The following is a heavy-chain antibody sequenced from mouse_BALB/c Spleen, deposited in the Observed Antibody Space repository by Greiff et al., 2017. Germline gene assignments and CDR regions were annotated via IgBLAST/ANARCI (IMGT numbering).Heavy chain of an antibody. Sequence: QVQLQQSGAELVKPGAPVKLSCKASGYTFTSYWMNWVKQRPGRGLEWIGRIDPSDSETHYNQKFKDKATLTVDKSSSTAYIQLSSLTSEDSAVYYCATYRYDRFAYWGQGTLVTVSA. V-gene: IGHV1-69*02. CDR3: ATYRYDRFAY. CDR1: GYTFTSYW. J-gene: IGHJ3*01. D-gene: IGHD2-14*01. CDR2: IDPSDSET.